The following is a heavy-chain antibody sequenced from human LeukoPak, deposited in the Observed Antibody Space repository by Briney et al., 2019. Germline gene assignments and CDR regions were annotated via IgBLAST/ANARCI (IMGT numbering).Heavy chain of an antibody. CDR1: GFTFSSYS. J-gene: IGHJ4*02. V-gene: IGHV3-21*01. D-gene: IGHD6-19*01. CDR3: ARVFRSSGWRHFDY. Sequence: GGSLRLSCAASGFTFSSYSMNWVRQAPGKGLEWVSSISSSSSYIYYADSVKGRFTISRDNAKNSLYLQMNSLRAEDTAVYYCARVFRSSGWRHFDYWGQGTLVTVSS. CDR2: ISSSSSYI.